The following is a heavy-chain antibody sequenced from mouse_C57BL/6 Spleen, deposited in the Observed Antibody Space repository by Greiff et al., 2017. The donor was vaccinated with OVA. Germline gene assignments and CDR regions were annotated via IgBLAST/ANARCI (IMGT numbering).Heavy chain of an antibody. CDR1: GYSITSGYD. CDR3: AREREDSSGYGWFAY. CDR2: ISYSGST. J-gene: IGHJ3*01. V-gene: IGHV3-1*01. Sequence: DVQLQESGPGMVKPSQSLSLTCTVTGYSITSGYDWHWIRHFPGNKLEWMGYISYSGSTNYNPSLNSRISITHDTSKNHFFLKLNSVTTEDTATYYCAREREDSSGYGWFAYWGQGTLVTVSA. D-gene: IGHD3-2*02.